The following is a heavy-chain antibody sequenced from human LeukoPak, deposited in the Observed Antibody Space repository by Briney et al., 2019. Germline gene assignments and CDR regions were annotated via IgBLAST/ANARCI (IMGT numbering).Heavy chain of an antibody. V-gene: IGHV1-18*01. Sequence: ASVKVSCTSSVYTFASNGISWLRQAPGQGLEWMGWIGAYNGHTKYAQKVQDRVTMTTDASTSTAYMELRSLRPDDTAVYYCARDLPGGSANFDHWGQGTLVTVSS. CDR1: VYTFASNG. CDR3: ARDLPGGSANFDH. D-gene: IGHD2-2*01. CDR2: IGAYNGHT. J-gene: IGHJ4*02.